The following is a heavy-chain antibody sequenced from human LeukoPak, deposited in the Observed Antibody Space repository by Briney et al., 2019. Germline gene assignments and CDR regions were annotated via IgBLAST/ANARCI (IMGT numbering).Heavy chain of an antibody. CDR2: ISYDGSNK. CDR3: AKANTIFEDY. D-gene: IGHD3-3*01. J-gene: IGHJ4*02. V-gene: IGHV3-30-3*01. Sequence: GGSLRLSCAASGFTFSSYAMHWARQAPGKGLEWVAVISYDGSNKYYVDSVKGRFTISRDNSKNTLYLQMNSLRAEDTAVYYCAKANTIFEDYWGQGTLVTVSS. CDR1: GFTFSSYA.